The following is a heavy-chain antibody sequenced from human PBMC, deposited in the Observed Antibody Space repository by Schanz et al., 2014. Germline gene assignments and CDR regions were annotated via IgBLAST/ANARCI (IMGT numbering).Heavy chain of an antibody. CDR2: ISDRGDGT. Sequence: EVQLVESGGGLVQPGGSLRLSCATSGFTFTTFAMTWVRQAPGKGLEWVSGISDRGDGTNYADSVKGRFTTSRDNSKNTMYLQMNSLRAEDTAVYYCVKDLQRELLRDDHYYGMDVWGQGTTVTVSS. CDR1: GFTFTTFA. CDR3: VKDLQRELLRDDHYYGMDV. D-gene: IGHD1-26*01. J-gene: IGHJ6*02. V-gene: IGHV3-23*04.